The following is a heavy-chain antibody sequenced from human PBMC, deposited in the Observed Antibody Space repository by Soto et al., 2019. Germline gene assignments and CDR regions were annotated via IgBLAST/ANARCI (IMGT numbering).Heavy chain of an antibody. CDR1: GGSISSGDYY. J-gene: IGHJ4*02. CDR3: ARTIVVVPAIPHLFDY. V-gene: IGHV4-30-4*01. CDR2: IYYSGST. D-gene: IGHD2-2*01. Sequence: PSETLSLTCTVSGGSISSGDYYWSWIRQPPGKGLEWIGYIYYSGSTYYNPSLKSRVTISVDTSKNQFSLKLSSVTAADTAVYYCARTIVVVPAIPHLFDYWGQGTLVTVSS.